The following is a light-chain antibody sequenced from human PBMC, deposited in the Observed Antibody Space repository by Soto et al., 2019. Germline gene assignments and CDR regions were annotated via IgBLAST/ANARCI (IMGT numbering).Light chain of an antibody. V-gene: IGLV2-8*01. CDR3: SSYAGRNNYV. CDR1: SSDVGGYNY. J-gene: IGLJ1*01. Sequence: QSALTQPPSASGSPGQSVTISCTGTSSDVGGYNYLSWYQQHPGNAPKLMIYEVSKRPSGVPDRFSGSKSGNTASLTVSGLQAEDEADYYCSSYAGRNNYVFGTGNKVTVL. CDR2: EVS.